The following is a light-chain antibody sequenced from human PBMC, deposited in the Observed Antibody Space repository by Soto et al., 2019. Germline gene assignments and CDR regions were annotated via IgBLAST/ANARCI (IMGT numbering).Light chain of an antibody. CDR2: GNT. CDR3: QSYDSSLSGSKI. J-gene: IGLJ2*01. V-gene: IGLV1-40*01. Sequence: QSALTQPPSVTGAPGQRVTISCTGTSSNIGASYDVQWYQHRPGTAPKLLVYGNTNRPLGVPDRFSGSKSGTSASLAITGLQAEDEADYYCQSYDSSLSGSKIFGGGTKLTVL. CDR1: SSNIGASYD.